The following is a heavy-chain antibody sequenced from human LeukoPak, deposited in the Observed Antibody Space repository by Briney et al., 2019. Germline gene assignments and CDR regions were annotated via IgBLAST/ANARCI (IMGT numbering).Heavy chain of an antibody. J-gene: IGHJ3*02. Sequence: YWGWIRQPPGKGLEWVSYISSSSGYTNYADSVKGRFTISRDNAKNSLYLQMDSLRAEDTAVYYCAGTHYYAFDIWGQGTMVTVSS. D-gene: IGHD3-10*01. V-gene: IGHV3-11*03. CDR2: ISSSSGYT. CDR3: AGTHYYAFDI. CDR1: Y.